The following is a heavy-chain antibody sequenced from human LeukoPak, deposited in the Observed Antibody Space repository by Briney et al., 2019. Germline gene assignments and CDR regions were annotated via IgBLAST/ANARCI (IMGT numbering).Heavy chain of an antibody. Sequence: GGSLRLSCSASGFTFSSYAMHWVRQAPGKGLEYVSGISSNGGSTYYADSVKGRFTISRDNSKNTLYLQMSSLRAEDTAVYYCVKGAAAAPFDYWGQGTLVTVSS. CDR1: GFTFSSYA. D-gene: IGHD6-13*01. CDR3: VKGAAAAPFDY. V-gene: IGHV3-64D*09. CDR2: ISSNGGST. J-gene: IGHJ4*02.